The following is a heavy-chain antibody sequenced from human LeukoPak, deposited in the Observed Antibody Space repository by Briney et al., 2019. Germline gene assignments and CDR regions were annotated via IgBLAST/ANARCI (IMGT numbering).Heavy chain of an antibody. CDR1: GFTFNSYN. V-gene: IGHV3-23*01. CDR3: ARDLLPLGGTLGNWFDP. J-gene: IGHJ5*02. D-gene: IGHD1-26*01. Sequence: TGGSLRLSCVPSGFTFNSYNINWVRQAPGKGLEWVATISGSGGRTFHADSVKGRFTISRDNSMNTLFLQMNSLRVDDTAVYYCARDLLPLGGTLGNWFDPWGQGTLVTVSS. CDR2: ISGSGGRT.